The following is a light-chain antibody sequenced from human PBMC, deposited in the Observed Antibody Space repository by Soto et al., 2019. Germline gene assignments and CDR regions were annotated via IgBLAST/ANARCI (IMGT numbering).Light chain of an antibody. CDR1: QSLLHSNGYNY. J-gene: IGKJ2*01. Sequence: DIVMTQSPLSLPVTPGEPASISCRSSQSLLHSNGYNYLDWYLQKPVQSPQLLIYLGSNRASGVTDRFSGSGSGTEFTLKISRVEAEDVGFYSCMQVLQTPYTFGQGTKLAIK. CDR2: LGS. V-gene: IGKV2-28*01. CDR3: MQVLQTPYT.